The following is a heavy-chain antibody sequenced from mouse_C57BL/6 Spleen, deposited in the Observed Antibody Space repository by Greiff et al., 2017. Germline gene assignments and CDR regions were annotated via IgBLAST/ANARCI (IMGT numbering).Heavy chain of an antibody. CDR2: INPSGGGT. Sequence: VQLKESGAELVKPGASVKISCKASGYSFTGYYMDWVKQSPEKSLEWIGDINPSGGGTNYKEKFKGKATLTADKSSSTAYLQFRSLTSEDSAVYYCARRDYYAMDYWGQGTSVTVSS. CDR3: ARRDYYAMDY. CDR1: GYSFTGYY. V-gene: IGHV1-42*01. J-gene: IGHJ4*01.